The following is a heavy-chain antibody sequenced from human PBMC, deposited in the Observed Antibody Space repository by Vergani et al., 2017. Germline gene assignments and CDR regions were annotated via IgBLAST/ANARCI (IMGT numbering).Heavy chain of an antibody. CDR1: GYTFTSYG. CDR3: ARDLLEEYGDYHVGFDP. V-gene: IGHV1-18*01. D-gene: IGHD4-17*01. J-gene: IGHJ5*02. Sequence: QVQLVQSGAEVKKPGASVKVSCKASGYTFTSYGISWVRQAPGQGLEWMGWISADNGNTKYAQKLQGRVTITTDTSTSTAYMELRSMRSDDPVVYYCARDLLEEYGDYHVGFDPWGEGTLVIASS. CDR2: ISADNGNT.